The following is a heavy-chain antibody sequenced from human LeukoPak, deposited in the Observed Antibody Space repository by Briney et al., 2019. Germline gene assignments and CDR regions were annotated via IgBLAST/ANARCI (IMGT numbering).Heavy chain of an antibody. CDR1: GFTFSSYS. CDR3: ARDGYNYFDF. J-gene: IGHJ4*02. D-gene: IGHD1-1*01. Sequence: GGSLRLSCAASGFTFSSYSMNWVRQAPGKGLEWVSYISSSSSTIYYADSVKGRFTVSRDNVKNSLFVEMNSLRVEDTAVYYCARDGYNYFDFWGQGTLVTVSS. V-gene: IGHV3-48*04. CDR2: ISSSSSTI.